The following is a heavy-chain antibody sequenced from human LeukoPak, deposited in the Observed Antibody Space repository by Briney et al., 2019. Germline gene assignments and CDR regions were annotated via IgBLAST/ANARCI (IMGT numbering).Heavy chain of an antibody. V-gene: IGHV3-23*01. D-gene: IGHD1-1*01. CDR3: ARAPGYGAAYYFDY. Sequence: TGGSLRLSCAASGFTFSSHGMSWVRQAPGKGLEWVSTISGSGDNTYYADSVKGRFTISRDNSKNTLYLQMNSLRAEDTAVYYCARAPGYGAAYYFDYWGQGTLVTVSS. CDR2: ISGSGDNT. J-gene: IGHJ4*02. CDR1: GFTFSSHG.